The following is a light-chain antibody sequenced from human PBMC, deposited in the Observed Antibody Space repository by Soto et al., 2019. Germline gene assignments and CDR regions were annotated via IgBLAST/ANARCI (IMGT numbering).Light chain of an antibody. CDR3: GTWDSRLNAHV. J-gene: IGLJ1*01. CDR1: TSNIGNNF. Sequence: QSVLTQPPSVSAAPGQKVIISCSGGTSNIGNNFACWYQHLPGTAPKLLIYEDDKRASGIPDRFSGSRSGTSATLGITGLQTGDEADYYCGTWDSRLNAHVFGTGTKLTVL. CDR2: EDD. V-gene: IGLV1-51*02.